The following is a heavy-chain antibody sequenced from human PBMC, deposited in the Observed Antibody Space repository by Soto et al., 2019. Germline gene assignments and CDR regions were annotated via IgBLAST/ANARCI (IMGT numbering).Heavy chain of an antibody. CDR2: IIPILGIA. CDR3: SRSGGYIVVERNWFDP. CDR1: GGTFSSYT. J-gene: IGHJ5*02. D-gene: IGHD2-15*01. V-gene: IGHV1-69*02. Sequence: QVQLVQSGAEVKKPGSSVKVSCKASGGTFSSYTISWVRQAPGQGLEWMGRIIPILGIANYAQKFQGRVTITADKSTSTAYMELSSLRSEDTAVYYCSRSGGYIVVERNWFDPWGQGTLVTVSS.